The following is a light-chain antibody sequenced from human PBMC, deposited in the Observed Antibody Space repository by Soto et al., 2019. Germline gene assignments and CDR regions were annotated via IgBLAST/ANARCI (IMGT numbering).Light chain of an antibody. J-gene: IGLJ2*01. CDR1: SWHSNYA. Sequence: QAVLTQSPSASASLGASVKLTCTLSSWHSNYAIAWHQQQPEKGPRFLMKLNSDGSHSKGDGIPERFSGSSSGAERYLTISTLQSEDEADYYCQTWVTGIHIFGGGTKLTVL. CDR2: LNSDGSH. V-gene: IGLV4-69*01. CDR3: QTWVTGIHI.